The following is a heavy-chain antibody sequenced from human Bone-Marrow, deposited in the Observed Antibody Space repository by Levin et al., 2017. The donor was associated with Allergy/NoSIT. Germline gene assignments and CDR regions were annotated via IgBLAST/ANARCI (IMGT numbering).Heavy chain of an antibody. J-gene: IGHJ4*02. V-gene: IGHV3-30-3*01. Sequence: PGGSLRLSCAASGFTFIAYDMHWVRQAPGKGLEWVAVISYDGSKKYYADSVKGRFTISRDNSENTLYLQMHSLRTEDTAVYYCARDEVTYGGTLPGWWGQGTLVTVSS. D-gene: IGHD4-23*01. CDR1: GFTFIAYD. CDR3: ARDEVTYGGTLPGW. CDR2: ISYDGSKK.